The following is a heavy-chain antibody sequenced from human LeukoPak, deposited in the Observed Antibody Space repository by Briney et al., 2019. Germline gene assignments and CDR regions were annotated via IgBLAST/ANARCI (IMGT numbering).Heavy chain of an antibody. CDR1: GGSISSSSYY. D-gene: IGHD3-3*01. J-gene: IGHJ5*02. CDR3: AAGSGYHKYNWFDP. CDR2: IYYSGST. V-gene: IGHV4-39*01. Sequence: SETLSLTCTVSGGSISSSSYYWGWIRQPPGKGPEWIGSIYYSGSTYYNPSLKSRVTISVDTSKNQFSLKLSSVTAADTAVYYSAAGSGYHKYNWFDPWGQGTLVTVSS.